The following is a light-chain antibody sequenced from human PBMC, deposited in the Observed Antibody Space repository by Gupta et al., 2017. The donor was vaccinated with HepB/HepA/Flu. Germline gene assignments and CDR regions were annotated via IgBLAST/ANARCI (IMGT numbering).Light chain of an antibody. CDR2: SAS. J-gene: IGKJ1*01. Sequence: DIQMTQSPSSLSASLGDRVTITCRASQSIARYLNWYEKRPGKAPKLLISSASSLQSGVPSRFSGSGSGTEFSLTISSRRSEDSPTYYCQEGFDLPWTFGQGTKVEI. CDR1: QSIARY. V-gene: IGKV1-39*01. CDR3: QEGFDLPWT.